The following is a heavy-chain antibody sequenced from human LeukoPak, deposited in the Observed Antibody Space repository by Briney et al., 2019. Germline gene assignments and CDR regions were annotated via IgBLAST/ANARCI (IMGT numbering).Heavy chain of an antibody. CDR3: ATDSTSWPNY. D-gene: IGHD2-2*01. V-gene: IGHV4-39*01. CDR1: GGSISSSSYH. Sequence: SETLSLTCTVSGGSISSSSYHWTWVRQPPGKGLEWIGSIYYSGTSYYNPSLKSRVTISVDTSKNRFSLRLNSVTAADTAVYYCATDSTSWPNYWGQGTLVTVSS. CDR2: IYYSGTS. J-gene: IGHJ4*02.